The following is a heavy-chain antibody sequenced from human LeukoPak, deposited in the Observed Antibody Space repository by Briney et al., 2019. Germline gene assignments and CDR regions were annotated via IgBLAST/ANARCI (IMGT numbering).Heavy chain of an antibody. CDR2: IYYSGST. D-gene: IGHD3-22*01. Sequence: PSETLSLTCTVSGGSISSYYWSWIRQPPGKGLEWIGYIYYSGSTNYNPSLKSRVTISVDTSKNQFSLKLSSVTAADTAVYYCARGQGNYYDSSGYYYDFLFDYWGQGTLVTVSS. CDR1: GGSISSYY. J-gene: IGHJ4*02. CDR3: ARGQGNYYDSSGYYYDFLFDY. V-gene: IGHV4-59*01.